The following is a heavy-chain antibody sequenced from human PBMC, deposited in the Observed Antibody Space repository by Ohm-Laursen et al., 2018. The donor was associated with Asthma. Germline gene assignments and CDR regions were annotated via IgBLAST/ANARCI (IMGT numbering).Heavy chain of an antibody. J-gene: IGHJ4*02. Sequence: SLRLSCTASGFTFSSYGMHWVRQAPGKGLEWVAVISYDGSNKYYADSVNGRFTVSRDDSKNTLYLQMNSLRPDDTAVYYCAAWGPRIYWGQGTLVTASS. CDR3: AAWGPRIY. CDR2: ISYDGSNK. V-gene: IGHV3-30*03. CDR1: GFTFSSYG. D-gene: IGHD3-16*01.